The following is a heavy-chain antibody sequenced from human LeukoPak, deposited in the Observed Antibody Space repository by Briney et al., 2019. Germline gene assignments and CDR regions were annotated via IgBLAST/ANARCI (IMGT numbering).Heavy chain of an antibody. CDR1: GFTFSSYS. V-gene: IGHV3-21*01. Sequence: GGSLRLSCAASGFTFSSYSMNWVRQVPGKGLEWVSSISSSSSYIYYADSVKGRFTISRDNAKNSLYLQMNSLRAEDAAVYYCARDEVDYSTDYWGQGTLVTVSS. D-gene: IGHD4-11*01. CDR3: ARDEVDYSTDY. J-gene: IGHJ4*02. CDR2: ISSSSSYI.